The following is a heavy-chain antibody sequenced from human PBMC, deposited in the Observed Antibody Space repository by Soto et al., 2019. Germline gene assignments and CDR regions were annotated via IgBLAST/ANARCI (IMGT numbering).Heavy chain of an antibody. V-gene: IGHV3-7*01. CDR3: ERELIVGTAEYFQH. CDR1: GFTFSSYW. CDR2: INQDGSEK. D-gene: IGHD1-26*01. J-gene: IGHJ1*01. Sequence: GGSLRLSCAVSGFTFSSYWMSWVRQTPGKGLEWVANINQDGSEKYYVDSVRGRFTTSRDNAKNSLYLQMNSLRAEDTAVYYCERELIVGTAEYFQHWGQGTLVTVSS.